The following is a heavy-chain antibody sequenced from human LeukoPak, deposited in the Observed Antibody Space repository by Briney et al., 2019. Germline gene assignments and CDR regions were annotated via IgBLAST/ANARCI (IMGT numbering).Heavy chain of an antibody. CDR2: ISYDGSNK. CDR3: ANEYYYDSSGYWGSDY. CDR1: GFTFSSYA. D-gene: IGHD3-22*01. V-gene: IGHV3-30-3*02. Sequence: PGGSLRLSCAASGFTFSSYAMHWVRQAPGKGLEWVAVISYDGSNKYYADSVKGRFTISRDNSKNTPYLQMNSLRAEDTAVYYCANEYYYDSSGYWGSDYWGQGTLVTVSS. J-gene: IGHJ4*02.